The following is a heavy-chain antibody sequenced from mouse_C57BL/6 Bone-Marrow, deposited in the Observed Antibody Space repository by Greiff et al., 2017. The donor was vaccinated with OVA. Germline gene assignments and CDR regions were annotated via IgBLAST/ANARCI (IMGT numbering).Heavy chain of an antibody. D-gene: IGHD2-12*01. Sequence: QVQLKQPGAELVRPGSSVKLSCKASGYTFTSYWMHWVKQRPRQGLEWIGNIDPSDSDTHYNQKFKDKATLTVDKSSSTAYMQLSSLTSEDSAVYYCASSAVYDGYFDVWGTGTTVTVSS. CDR1: GYTFTSYW. CDR3: ASSAVYDGYFDV. J-gene: IGHJ1*03. V-gene: IGHV1-52*01. CDR2: IDPSDSDT.